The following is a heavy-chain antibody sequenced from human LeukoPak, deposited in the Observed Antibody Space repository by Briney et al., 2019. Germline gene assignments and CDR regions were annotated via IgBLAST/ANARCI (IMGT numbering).Heavy chain of an antibody. J-gene: IGHJ4*02. V-gene: IGHV3-11*01. Sequence: GGSLRLSCAASGFTFSDYYMSWIRQAPGKGPEWVSYISSSGSTIYYADSVKGRFTISRDNAKNSLYLQMNSPRAEDTAVYYCARAPRRSGGSCYYVDYWGQGTLVTVSS. CDR2: ISSSGSTI. CDR1: GFTFSDYY. CDR3: ARAPRRSGGSCYYVDY. D-gene: IGHD2-15*01.